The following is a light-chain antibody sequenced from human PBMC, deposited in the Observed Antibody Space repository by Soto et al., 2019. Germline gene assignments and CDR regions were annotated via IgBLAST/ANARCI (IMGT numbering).Light chain of an antibody. J-gene: IGKJ5*01. CDR2: DAS. CDR3: QQYENRPT. Sequence: IQMPQSQSSLSASVGDRVTITCQASQNINNYLNWYQQKPGRAPKLLIYDASNVEAGVPSRFRGSGSGTDFTFTISRLQPEDIATYYCQQYENRPTFGQGTRLEI. V-gene: IGKV1-33*01. CDR1: QNINNY.